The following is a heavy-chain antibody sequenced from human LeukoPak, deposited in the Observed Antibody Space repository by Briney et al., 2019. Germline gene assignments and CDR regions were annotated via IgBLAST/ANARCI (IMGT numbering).Heavy chain of an antibody. CDR2: INHSGST. CDR1: GGSFSGYY. J-gene: IGHJ1*01. Sequence: SETLSLTCAVYGGSFSGYYWSWIRQPPGKGLEWIGEINHSGSTNYNPSLKSRVTISVDTSKNQFSLKLSSVTAADTAVYYCARGGVVVPAAIGGHLRYFQHWGQGTLVTVSS. D-gene: IGHD2-2*01. CDR3: ARGGVVVPAAIGGHLRYFQH. V-gene: IGHV4-34*01.